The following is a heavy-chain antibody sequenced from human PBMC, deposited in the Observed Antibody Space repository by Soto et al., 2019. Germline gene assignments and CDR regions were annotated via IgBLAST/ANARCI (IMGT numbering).Heavy chain of an antibody. V-gene: IGHV5-51*01. CDR3: ASPTVPQFYYHGMDV. D-gene: IGHD2-2*01. J-gene: IGHJ6*02. CDR2: IYPADSDT. Sequence: LTISGKGSPYTFTNSWIGWVRQLPGKCLEWIGMIYPADSDTRYSPSLQGQVTISADKYISTAYLQWSTLKASDPAMYCWASPTVPQFYYHGMDVWGQGTTGTVSS. CDR1: PYTFTNSW.